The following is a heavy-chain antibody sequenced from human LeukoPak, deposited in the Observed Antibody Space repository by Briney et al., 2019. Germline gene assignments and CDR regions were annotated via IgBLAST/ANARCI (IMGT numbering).Heavy chain of an antibody. D-gene: IGHD3-22*01. V-gene: IGHV4-59*08. CDR3: ATYYYYDSSGYSY. J-gene: IGHJ4*02. CDR1: GGSIRTYY. CDR2: IYYSGST. Sequence: PSETLSLTCTVSGGSIRTYYWSWIRQPPGKGLEWIGNIYYSGSTNYNPSLKSRVTISVDTSKNQFSLKLSSVTAADTAVYYCATYYYYDSSGYSYWGQGTLVTVSS.